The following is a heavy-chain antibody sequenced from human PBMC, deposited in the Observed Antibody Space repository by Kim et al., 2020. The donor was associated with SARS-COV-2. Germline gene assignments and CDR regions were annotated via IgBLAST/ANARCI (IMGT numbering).Heavy chain of an antibody. Sequence: KVSCKASGFTFTSYWIGWVRQVPGKGLEWMGIIYPSDFDTRYNPAFEGQVTISADRSTTTAYLQWSTLKASDTAMYYCTRGVNYGGDFWGQGTLVTVSS. J-gene: IGHJ4*02. CDR1: GFTFTSYW. CDR3: TRGVNYGGDF. V-gene: IGHV5-51*01. D-gene: IGHD2-21*01. CDR2: IYPSDFDT.